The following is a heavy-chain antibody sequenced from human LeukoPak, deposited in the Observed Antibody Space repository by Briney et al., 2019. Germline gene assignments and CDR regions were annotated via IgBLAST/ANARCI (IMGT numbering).Heavy chain of an antibody. V-gene: IGHV1-18*01. CDR2: ISAHNGNT. CDR3: ARDLVITVTTPLGY. J-gene: IGHJ4*02. D-gene: IGHD4-17*01. CDR1: GYTFTSYG. Sequence: ASVKVSCKASGYTFTSYGISWVRQAPGQGLEWMGWISAHNGNTNYAQKLQGRVTMTTDTSTSTAYMELRSLRSDDTAVYYCARDLVITVTTPLGYWGQGTLVTVSS.